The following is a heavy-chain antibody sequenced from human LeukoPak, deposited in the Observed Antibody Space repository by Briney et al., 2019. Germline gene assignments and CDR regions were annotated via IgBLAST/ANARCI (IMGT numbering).Heavy chain of an antibody. CDR1: GVRFSNYD. Sequence: GALNLSCAASGVRFSNYDMTGVRPAPGEGLGWGCSIIPVHATSYAASVKGRFSISRDNSRNTLYLQMSGLSAEDTAVYHCVKEGITYIRGGNGMDVWGQGTTVTVSS. V-gene: IGHV3-23*01. D-gene: IGHD3-10*01. J-gene: IGHJ6*02. CDR2: IIPVHAT. CDR3: VKEGITYIRGGNGMDV.